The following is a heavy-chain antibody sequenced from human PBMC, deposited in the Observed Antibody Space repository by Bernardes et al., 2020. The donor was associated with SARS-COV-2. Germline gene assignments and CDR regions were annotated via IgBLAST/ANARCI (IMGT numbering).Heavy chain of an antibody. J-gene: IGHJ6*02. CDR1: GGSISSGSYY. CDR2: IYTSGST. V-gene: IGHV4-61*02. Sequence: LSLTCTVSGGSISSGSYYWSWIRQPAGKGLEWIGRIYTSGSTNYNPSLKSRVTISVDTSKNQFSLKLSSVTAADTAVYYCARDSWDITIFGVVTHYGMDVWGQGTTVTVSS. D-gene: IGHD3-3*01. CDR3: ARDSWDITIFGVVTHYGMDV.